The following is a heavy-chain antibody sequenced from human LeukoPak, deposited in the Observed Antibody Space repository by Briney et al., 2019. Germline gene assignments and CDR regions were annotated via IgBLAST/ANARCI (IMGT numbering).Heavy chain of an antibody. J-gene: IGHJ5*02. CDR3: ARDGYYSSSWYRQASNWFDP. CDR2: INPNSGGT. Sequence: ASVKVSCKASGYTFTGYYMHWVRQAPGQGLEWMGWINPNSGGTNYAQKFQGRVTMTRDTSISTAYMELSRLRSDDTAVYYCARDGYYSSSWYRQASNWFDPWGQGTLVTVSS. CDR1: GYTFTGYY. D-gene: IGHD6-13*01. V-gene: IGHV1-2*02.